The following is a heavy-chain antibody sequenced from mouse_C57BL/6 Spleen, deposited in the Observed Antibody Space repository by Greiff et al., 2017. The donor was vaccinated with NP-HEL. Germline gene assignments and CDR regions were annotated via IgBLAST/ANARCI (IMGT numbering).Heavy chain of an antibody. D-gene: IGHD2-1*01. CDR1: GYTFTSYW. J-gene: IGHJ2*01. V-gene: IGHV1-69*01. CDR3: ARDYAGNYNY. Sequence: QVQLQQPGAELVMPGASVKLSCKASGYTFTSYWMHWVKQRPGQGLEWIGEIDPSDSYTNYNQKFKGKSTLTVDKSSSTAYMQLSSLTSEDSAVYYCARDYAGNYNYWGQGTTLTVSS. CDR2: IDPSDSYT.